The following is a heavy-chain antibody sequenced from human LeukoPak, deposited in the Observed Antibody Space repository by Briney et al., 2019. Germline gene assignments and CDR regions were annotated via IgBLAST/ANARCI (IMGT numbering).Heavy chain of an antibody. Sequence: SQTLSLTCAISGDSVSSNSAAWNWIRQSPPRGLEWLVRTYYRSNWYNDYAVSVKSRITINPDTSRNQFSLQLNSVTPEDTAVYYCARGEWEALAFDYWGQGTLVTVSS. J-gene: IGHJ4*02. V-gene: IGHV6-1*01. D-gene: IGHD1-26*01. CDR3: ARGEWEALAFDY. CDR2: TYYRSNWYN. CDR1: GDSVSSNSAA.